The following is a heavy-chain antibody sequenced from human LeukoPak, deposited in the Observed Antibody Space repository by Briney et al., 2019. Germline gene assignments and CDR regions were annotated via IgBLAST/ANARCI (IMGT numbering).Heavy chain of an antibody. CDR2: IYSSGST. CDR1: GGSISSYY. D-gene: IGHD3-10*01. Sequence: SETLSLTCSVSGGSISSYYWSWIRQPAGKGLEWIGRIYSSGSTNYNPSLKTRVTMSLDTSKNQFSLNLTTVTAADTAIYYCARTSARGAQFDYWGQGTLVTVSS. V-gene: IGHV4-4*07. CDR3: ARTSARGAQFDY. J-gene: IGHJ4*02.